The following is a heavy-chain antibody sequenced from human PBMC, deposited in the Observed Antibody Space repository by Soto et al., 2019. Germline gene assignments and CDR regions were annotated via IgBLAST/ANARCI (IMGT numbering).Heavy chain of an antibody. CDR1: GGSISSSYY. V-gene: IGHV4-39*01. J-gene: IGHJ5*02. CDR3: ARHGSYGSGSYYTWFDP. CDR2: IYYSGST. Sequence: SETLSLTCTVSGGSISSSYYWGWIRQPPGKGLEWIGSIYYSGSTYYNPSLKSRVTISVDTSKNQFSLKLSSVTAADTAVYYCARHGSYGSGSYYTWFDPWGQGTLVTVSS. D-gene: IGHD3-10*01.